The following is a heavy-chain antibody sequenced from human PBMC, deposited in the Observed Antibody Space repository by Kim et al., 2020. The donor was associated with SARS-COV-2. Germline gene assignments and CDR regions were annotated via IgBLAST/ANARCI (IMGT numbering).Heavy chain of an antibody. CDR3: ARDLLYDLPHYYYYGMDV. Sequence: GGSLRLSCAASGFTFSSYAMHWVRQAPGKGLEWVAVISYDGSNKYYADSVKGRFTISRDNSKNTLYLQMNSLRAEDTAVYYCARDLLYDLPHYYYYGMDVWGQGTTVTVSS. CDR2: ISYDGSNK. J-gene: IGHJ6*02. CDR1: GFTFSSYA. V-gene: IGHV3-30-3*01. D-gene: IGHD5-12*01.